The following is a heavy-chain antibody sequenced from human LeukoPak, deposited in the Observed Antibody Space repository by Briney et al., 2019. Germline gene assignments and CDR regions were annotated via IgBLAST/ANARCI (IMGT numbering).Heavy chain of an antibody. Sequence: SETLSLTCTVSGGSISSYYWSWIRQPPGKGLEWIGSIYYSGSTYYSPSLKSRVTISVDTSKNQFSLKLSSVTAADTAVYYCARLLRVGYCSTTTCNWFDPWGQGTLVTVSS. D-gene: IGHD2-2*03. J-gene: IGHJ5*02. CDR1: GGSISSYY. V-gene: IGHV4-59*12. CDR2: IYYSGST. CDR3: ARLLRVGYCSTTTCNWFDP.